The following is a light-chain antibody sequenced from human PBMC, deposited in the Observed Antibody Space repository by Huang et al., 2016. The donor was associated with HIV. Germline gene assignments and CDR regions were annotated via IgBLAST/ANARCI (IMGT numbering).Light chain of an antibody. Sequence: EIVMTQSPATLSVFPGERVTLSCRASQSVSIDLAWYQHKPGQAHRLVIYGSSTRATGIPTRFSCSVSETEFTLTISSLQSEDFAVYYCQQYNNWPPLTFGGGTKVEIK. V-gene: IGKV3-15*01. CDR3: QQYNNWPPLT. CDR2: GSS. CDR1: QSVSID. J-gene: IGKJ4*01.